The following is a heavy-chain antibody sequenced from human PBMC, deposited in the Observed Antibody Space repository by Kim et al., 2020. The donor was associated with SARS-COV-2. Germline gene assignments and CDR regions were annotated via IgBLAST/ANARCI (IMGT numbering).Heavy chain of an antibody. CDR3: ARSLGAGPSTIFGVVIIPDAFDI. D-gene: IGHD3-3*01. CDR2: IYYSGST. J-gene: IGHJ3*02. CDR1: GGSISSSSYY. V-gene: IGHV4-39*01. Sequence: SETLSLTCTVSGGSISSSSYYWGWIRQPPGKGLEWIGSIYYSGSTYYNPSLKSRVTISVDTSKNQFSLKVSSVTAADTAVYYCARSLGAGPSTIFGVVIIPDAFDIWGQETMVTVSS.